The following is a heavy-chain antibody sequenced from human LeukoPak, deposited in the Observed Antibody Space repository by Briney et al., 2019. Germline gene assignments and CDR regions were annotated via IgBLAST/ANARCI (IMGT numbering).Heavy chain of an antibody. CDR3: ARASYVPTYYYDSSGYYFFDY. Sequence: GASVKVSCKASGYTFTSYYMHWVRQAPGQGLEWMGIINPSGGSTSYAQKFRGRVTMTRNTSISTAYMELSSLRSEDTAVYYCARASYVPTYYYDSSGYYFFDYWGQGTLVTVSS. D-gene: IGHD3-22*01. V-gene: IGHV1-46*01. CDR1: GYTFTSYY. J-gene: IGHJ4*02. CDR2: INPSGGST.